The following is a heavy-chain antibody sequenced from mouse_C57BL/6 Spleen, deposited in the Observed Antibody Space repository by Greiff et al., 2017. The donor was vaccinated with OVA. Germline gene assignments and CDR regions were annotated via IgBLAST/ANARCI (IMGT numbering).Heavy chain of an antibody. CDR1: GFTFSSYA. CDR3: TRDWDGYYDY. D-gene: IGHD2-3*01. Sequence: DVKLVESGAGLVKPGGSLKLSCAASGFTFSSYAMSWVRQTPEKRLEWVAYISSGGDYIYYADTVKGRFTISRDNARNTLYLQMSSLKSEDTAMYYCTRDWDGYYDYWGQGTTLTVSS. J-gene: IGHJ2*01. V-gene: IGHV5-9-1*02. CDR2: ISSGGDYI.